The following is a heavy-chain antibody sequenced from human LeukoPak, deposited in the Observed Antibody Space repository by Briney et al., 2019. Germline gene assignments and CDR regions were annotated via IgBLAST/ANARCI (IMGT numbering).Heavy chain of an antibody. CDR1: GFTFSSFG. CDR3: AELGITMIGGV. V-gene: IGHV3-30*18. D-gene: IGHD3-10*02. CDR2: IANDGKTT. Sequence: PGGSLRLSCAASGFTFSSFGMHWVRQAPGKGLEWVAVIANDGKTTYYADSVKGRFTISRDNAKNSLYLQMNSLRAEDTAVYYCAELGITMIGGVWGKGTTVTISS. J-gene: IGHJ6*04.